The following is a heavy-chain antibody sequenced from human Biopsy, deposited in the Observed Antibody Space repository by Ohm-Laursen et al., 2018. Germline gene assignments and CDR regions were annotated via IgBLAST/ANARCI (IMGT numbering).Heavy chain of an antibody. Sequence: SQTLSLTCTVYGESFNGYYWSWIRQTPGKGLEWIGEINHSGRTNYNPSLKSRVTISVDTSKNQFSLKLRSVTAADTAVYYCARAVDYYDPYYYYGLDVWGQGTTVTVSS. V-gene: IGHV4-34*01. CDR2: INHSGRT. J-gene: IGHJ6*02. CDR3: ARAVDYYDPYYYYGLDV. CDR1: GESFNGYY. D-gene: IGHD3-16*01.